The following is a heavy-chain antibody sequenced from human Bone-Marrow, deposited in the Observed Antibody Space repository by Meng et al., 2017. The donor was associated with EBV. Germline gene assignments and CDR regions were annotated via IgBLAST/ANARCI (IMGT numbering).Heavy chain of an antibody. V-gene: IGHV3-23*04. CDR3: AKDYWNYVY. J-gene: IGHJ4*02. Sequence: VQLVVSGGGLVPLGGSLRFSCAASGFNFSSYAMGWVRQAPGKGLELVSAISGSGGSTYYADSVKGRFTIYRDNSKNTLYLQMNSLRAEDTAVYYCAKDYWNYVYWGQGTLVTVSS. CDR1: GFNFSSYA. CDR2: ISGSGGST. D-gene: IGHD1-7*01.